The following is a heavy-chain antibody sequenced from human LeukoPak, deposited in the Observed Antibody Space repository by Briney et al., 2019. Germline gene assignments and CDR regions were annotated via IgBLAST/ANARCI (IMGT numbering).Heavy chain of an antibody. CDR3: ARHRGSGVLYYFDY. Sequence: SETLSLTCTVSGGSISSSSYYWGWIRQPPGKGLEWIGSIYYSGSTYYNPSLKSRVTISVDMPKNQFSLKLSSVTAADTAVYYCARHRGSGVLYYFDYWGQGTLVTVSS. CDR2: IYYSGST. D-gene: IGHD6-19*01. V-gene: IGHV4-39*07. CDR1: GGSISSSSYY. J-gene: IGHJ4*02.